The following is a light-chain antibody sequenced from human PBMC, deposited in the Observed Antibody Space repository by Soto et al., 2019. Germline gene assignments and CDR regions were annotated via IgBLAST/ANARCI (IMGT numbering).Light chain of an antibody. J-gene: IGLJ3*02. CDR2: EVT. Sequence: SALTQPASVSGSPGQSITISCTGSTSDVGAYNYVSWYQQYPGKAPKLIIYEVTKRPSGTSDRFSGSQSGNTASLAISGLQADDEADYYCSSYTRSSTLVFGGGTKVTVL. V-gene: IGLV2-14*01. CDR3: SSYTRSSTLV. CDR1: TSDVGAYNY.